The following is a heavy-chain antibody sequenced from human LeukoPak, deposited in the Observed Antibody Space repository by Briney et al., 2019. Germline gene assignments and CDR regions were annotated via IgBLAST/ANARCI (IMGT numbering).Heavy chain of an antibody. V-gene: IGHV3-48*04. D-gene: IGHD2-2*01. Sequence: GGSLRLSCAASGFTFSDYSMNGVRQAPGKGVEWISYVGISSGNTNYAASVKGRFTISGDNAKHSLYLQMNSLRVEDTAVYYCARDTKYAFDNWGQGTLVTVSS. J-gene: IGHJ4*02. CDR3: ARDTKYAFDN. CDR1: GFTFSDYS. CDR2: VGISSGNT.